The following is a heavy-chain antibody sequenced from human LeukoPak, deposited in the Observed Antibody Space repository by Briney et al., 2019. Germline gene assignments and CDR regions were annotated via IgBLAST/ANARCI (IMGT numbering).Heavy chain of an antibody. Sequence: PSETLSLTCTVSGGSISSYYWSWIRQPAGKGLEWIGRIYTSGSTNYNPSLKSRVTISVDTPKNQFSLVLTSVTAADTAMYYCARGGRYCSGGSCYLDYWGQGTLVTVSS. CDR2: IYTSGST. CDR1: GGSISSYY. J-gene: IGHJ4*02. D-gene: IGHD2-15*01. CDR3: ARGGRYCSGGSCYLDY. V-gene: IGHV4-4*07.